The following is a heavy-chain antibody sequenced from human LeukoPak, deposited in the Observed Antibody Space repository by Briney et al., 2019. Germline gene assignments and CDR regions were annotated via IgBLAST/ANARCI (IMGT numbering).Heavy chain of an antibody. CDR1: GGSFSSYY. CDR2: IHYSGST. Sequence: SSGTLSLTCTVSGGSFSSYYWSWIRQPPGKGLEWIGCIHYSGSTNYNPSLKSRVTISVDTSKNQFSLKLSSVTAADTAVYYCARVRDRSSYFYDLDYWGQGTLVTVSS. CDR3: ARVRDRSSYFYDLDY. J-gene: IGHJ4*02. V-gene: IGHV4-59*01. D-gene: IGHD3-22*01.